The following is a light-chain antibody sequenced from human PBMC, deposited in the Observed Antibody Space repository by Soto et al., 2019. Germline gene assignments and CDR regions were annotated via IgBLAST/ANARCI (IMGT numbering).Light chain of an antibody. V-gene: IGKV3-11*01. Sequence: EIVMTQSPATLSVSPGESATLSCRASQSVSSNLAWYQQKPGQAPRLLIYDASNRATGIPARFSGSGSETDFTLTISSLEPEDFAVYYCQQRSNWPHSITFGQGTRLEIK. CDR3: QQRSNWPHSIT. J-gene: IGKJ5*01. CDR2: DAS. CDR1: QSVSSN.